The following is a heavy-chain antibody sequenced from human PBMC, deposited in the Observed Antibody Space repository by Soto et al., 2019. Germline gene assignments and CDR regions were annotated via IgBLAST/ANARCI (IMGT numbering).Heavy chain of an antibody. V-gene: IGHV3-15*01. CDR2: IKSRIDGGRV. CDR1: GFPFSKAW. J-gene: IGHJ4*02. D-gene: IGHD1-7*01. Sequence: EVQLVESGGGLVKPGGSLTLSCAVSGFPFSKAWMSWVRQAPGKGLEWIARIKSRIDGGRVDYAAPVQGRFTISRDDSEHTLFLQLNSLKNEDTAVYYCTTSVTGTPRAIDYWGQGTLVTVSS. CDR3: TTSVTGTPRAIDY.